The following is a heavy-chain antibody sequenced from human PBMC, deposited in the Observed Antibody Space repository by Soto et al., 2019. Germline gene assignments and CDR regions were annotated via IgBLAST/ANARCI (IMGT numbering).Heavy chain of an antibody. V-gene: IGHV3-23*01. Sequence: PGGSLRLSCAASGFTFSSYAMSWVRQAPGKGLEWVSAISGSGGSTYYADSVKGRFTISRDNSKNTLYLQMNSLRAEDTAVYYCAKDQGYDSSGYYSLGYFDYWGQGTLVTVSS. D-gene: IGHD3-22*01. CDR1: GFTFSSYA. CDR3: AKDQGYDSSGYYSLGYFDY. J-gene: IGHJ4*02. CDR2: ISGSGGST.